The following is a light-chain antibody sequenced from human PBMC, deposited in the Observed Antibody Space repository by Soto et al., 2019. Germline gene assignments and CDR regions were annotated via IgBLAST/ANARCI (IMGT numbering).Light chain of an antibody. CDR3: QTWGTGIQGV. CDR1: SGHSSYA. V-gene: IGLV4-69*01. J-gene: IGLJ2*01. CDR2: LNSDGSH. Sequence: QTVVTQSPSASASLGASVKLTCTLSSGHSSYAIAWHQQQPEKGPRYLMKLNSDGSHSKGDGIPDRFSGSSSGAERYLPISSLQSEDEADYYCQTWGTGIQGVFGGGTKLTVL.